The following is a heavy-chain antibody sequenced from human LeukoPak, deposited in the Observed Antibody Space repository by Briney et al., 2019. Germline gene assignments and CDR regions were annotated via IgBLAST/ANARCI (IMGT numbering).Heavy chain of an antibody. J-gene: IGHJ3*02. Sequence: SETLSLTCTVSGGSISSSSYYWGWIRQPPGKGLEWIGSIYYSGSTYYNPSLKSRVTISVDTSKNQFSLKLSSVTAADTAVYYCARGQSSSRAFDIWGQGTMVTVSS. D-gene: IGHD6-6*01. CDR3: ARGQSSSRAFDI. V-gene: IGHV4-39*07. CDR1: GGSISSSSYY. CDR2: IYYSGST.